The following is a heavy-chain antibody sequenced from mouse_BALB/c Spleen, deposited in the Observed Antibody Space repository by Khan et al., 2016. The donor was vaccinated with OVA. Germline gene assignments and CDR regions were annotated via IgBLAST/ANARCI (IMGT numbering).Heavy chain of an antibody. CDR3: AREGAYYRSDGWFSY. Sequence: VQLQQSGAELARPGASVKMSCKASGYTFTTYTMHWVKQRPGQGLEWIGYISPSNGYTNYNQKFKDKSTLTADKSSSTAYMQLSSLTSDYSAVYYCAREGAYYRSDGWFSYWGQGTLVTVSA. J-gene: IGHJ3*01. V-gene: IGHV1-4*01. CDR1: GYTFTTYT. CDR2: ISPSNGYT. D-gene: IGHD2-14*01.